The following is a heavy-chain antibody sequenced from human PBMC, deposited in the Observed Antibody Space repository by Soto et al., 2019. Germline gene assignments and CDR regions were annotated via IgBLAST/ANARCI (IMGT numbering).Heavy chain of an antibody. J-gene: IGHJ4*02. Sequence: EVHLWESGGTLVQPGGSLRLSCAASGFDFSTYAMTWVRQAPGKGLEWVSGIINSGATTYYADSVKGRFTISRDNSRNTLYLQMNSLRVDDTAMYYCAKDWPGTSSVSSDFWGQGTLVTVSS. V-gene: IGHV3-23*01. CDR1: GFDFSTYA. D-gene: IGHD3-10*01. CDR2: IINSGATT. CDR3: AKDWPGTSSVSSDF.